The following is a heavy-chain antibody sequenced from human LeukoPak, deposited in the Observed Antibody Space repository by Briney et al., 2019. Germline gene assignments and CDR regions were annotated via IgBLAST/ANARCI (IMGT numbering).Heavy chain of an antibody. CDR1: GYTFTDSY. D-gene: IGHD3-10*01. CDR3: AKQASFSYYYGSGSYCFDY. J-gene: IGHJ4*02. V-gene: IGHV1-18*04. Sequence: ASVKVSCKASGYTFTDSYINWVRQAPGQGLEWMGWISAYNGNTNYAQKLQGRVTMTTDTSTSTAYMELRSLRSDDTAVYYCAKQASFSYYYGSGSYCFDYWGQGTLVTVSS. CDR2: ISAYNGNT.